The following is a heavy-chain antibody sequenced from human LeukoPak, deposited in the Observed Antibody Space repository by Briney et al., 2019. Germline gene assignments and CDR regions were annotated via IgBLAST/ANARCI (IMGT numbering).Heavy chain of an antibody. J-gene: IGHJ5*02. CDR2: IKQDGSEK. Sequence: GESLRLSCAASGFTFSSYWMSWVRQAPGRGLQWVANIKQDGSEKYFVDSVKGRFTISRDNAKNSLYLQMNSLRADDTAVYYCARSGITKGWFDPWGQGTLVTVSA. V-gene: IGHV3-7*01. CDR3: ARSGITKGWFDP. D-gene: IGHD1-7*01. CDR1: GFTFSSYW.